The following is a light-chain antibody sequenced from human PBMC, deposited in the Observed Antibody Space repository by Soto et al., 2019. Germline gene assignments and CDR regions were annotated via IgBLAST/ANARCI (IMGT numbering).Light chain of an antibody. CDR1: QSVRSN. CDR3: QQYIHWPPLT. Sequence: EIVLTQSPATLSVSPGERATLSCRASQSVRSNLAWYQQKPGQGPRLLIFGASTRATDIPARFSGSVSGTEFTLTISSLQSEDFAVYYCQQYIHWPPLTFGGGTKVEIK. J-gene: IGKJ4*01. CDR2: GAS. V-gene: IGKV3-15*01.